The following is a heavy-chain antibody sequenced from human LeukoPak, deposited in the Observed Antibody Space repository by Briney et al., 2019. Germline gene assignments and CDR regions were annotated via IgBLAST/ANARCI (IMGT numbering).Heavy chain of an antibody. J-gene: IGHJ5*02. CDR3: AKAYLVAAGSKCFDP. Sequence: SQTLSLTCAISGDSVSSNSAAWNWIRQSPSRGLEWLSRTYYRSNWYSEYAVSVESRITIKADTSQNQFSLQLNSVTPDDTAVYYCAKAYLVAAGSKCFDPWGQGTLVTVSS. D-gene: IGHD6-13*01. CDR2: TYYRSNWYS. CDR1: GDSVSSNSAA. V-gene: IGHV6-1*01.